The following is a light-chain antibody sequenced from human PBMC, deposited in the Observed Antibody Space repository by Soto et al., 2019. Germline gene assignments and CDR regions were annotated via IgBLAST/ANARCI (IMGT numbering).Light chain of an antibody. CDR3: QQYNSYSRT. J-gene: IGKJ1*01. Sequence: EIVMTQSPATLSVSPGEGATVSCRASQSVSSSLAWYQQKPGQPPRLLISGASTRATGIPARFSGSGSGTEFTLTISSLQPDDFATYYCQQYNSYSRTFGQGTKVDIK. CDR1: QSVSSS. V-gene: IGKV3-15*01. CDR2: GAS.